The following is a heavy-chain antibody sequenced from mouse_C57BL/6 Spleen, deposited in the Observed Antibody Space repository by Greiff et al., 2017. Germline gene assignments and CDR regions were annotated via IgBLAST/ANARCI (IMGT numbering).Heavy chain of an antibody. CDR1: GYTFTDYY. D-gene: IGHD2-1*01. J-gene: IGHJ4*01. V-gene: IGHV1-19*01. Sequence: EVKLQESGPVLVKPGASVKMSCKASGYTFTDYYMNWVKQSHGKSLEWIGVINPYNGGTSYNQKFKGKATLTVDKSSSTAYMELNSLTSEDSAVYYWARRGNYYAMDYWGQGTSVTVSS. CDR2: INPYNGGT. CDR3: ARRGNYYAMDY.